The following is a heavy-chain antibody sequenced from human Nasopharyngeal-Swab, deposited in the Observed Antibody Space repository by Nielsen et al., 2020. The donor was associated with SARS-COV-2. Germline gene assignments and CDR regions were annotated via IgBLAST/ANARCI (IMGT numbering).Heavy chain of an antibody. CDR3: VKEGDSIGYCGCYDI. V-gene: IGHV3-64D*06. D-gene: IGHD3-22*01. CDR2: INHDGGRT. Sequence: GESLKISCSASGFTFSTCPMHWVRQAPGLGPEFVSAINHDGGRTHYADSVKDRFIISRDNSKNTMDLQLTSLRVEDTAMYYCVKEGDSIGYCGCYDIWGQGKVVTV. J-gene: IGHJ3*02. CDR1: GFTFSTCP.